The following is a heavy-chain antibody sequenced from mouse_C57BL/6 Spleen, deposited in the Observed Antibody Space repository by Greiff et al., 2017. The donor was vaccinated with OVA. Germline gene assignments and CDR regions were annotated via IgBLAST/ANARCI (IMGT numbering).Heavy chain of an antibody. CDR2: ISSGGDYI. J-gene: IGHJ2*01. V-gene: IGHV5-9-1*02. CDR1: GFTFSSYA. D-gene: IGHD2-3*01. CDR3: TRAPYDGFYSYYFDV. Sequence: EVHLVESGEGLVKPGGSLKLSCAASGFTFSSYAMSWVRQTPEKRLEWVAYISSGGDYIYYADTVKGRFTISRDNARNTLYLQMSSLKSEDTAMYYCTRAPYDGFYSYYFDVWGQGTTLTVSS.